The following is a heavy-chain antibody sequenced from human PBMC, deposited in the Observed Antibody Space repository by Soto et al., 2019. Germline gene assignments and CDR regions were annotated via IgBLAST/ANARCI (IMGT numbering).Heavy chain of an antibody. CDR1: GGSISSSSYY. D-gene: IGHD5-18*01. Sequence: SETLSLTCTVSGGSISSSSYYWGWIRQPPGKGLEWIGSIYYSGSTYYNPSLKSRVTISVDTSKNQFSLKLSSVTAADTAVYYCARHRARYSYGYADSSSRSGYYIDYWGQATLVTVSS. CDR3: ARHRARYSYGYADSSSRSGYYIDY. V-gene: IGHV4-39*01. CDR2: IYYSGST. J-gene: IGHJ4*02.